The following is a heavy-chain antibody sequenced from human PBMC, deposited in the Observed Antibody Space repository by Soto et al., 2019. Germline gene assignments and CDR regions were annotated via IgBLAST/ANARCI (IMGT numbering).Heavy chain of an antibody. CDR3: ATPLLLALGRRGDAFDI. CDR1: GGTFSSYA. CDR2: IIPIFGTA. D-gene: IGHD3-22*01. Sequence: SVKVSCKASGGTFSSYAISWVRQAPGQGLEWMGGIIPIFGTANYAQKFQGRVTITADKSTSTAYMELSSLRSEDTAVYYCATPLLLALGRRGDAFDIWGQGTMVTVSS. V-gene: IGHV1-69*06. J-gene: IGHJ3*02.